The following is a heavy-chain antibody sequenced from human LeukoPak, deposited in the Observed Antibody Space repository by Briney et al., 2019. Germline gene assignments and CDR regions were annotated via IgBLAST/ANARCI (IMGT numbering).Heavy chain of an antibody. V-gene: IGHV1-8*01. J-gene: IGHJ5*02. D-gene: IGHD2-8*01. Sequence: GASVKVSCRASGYTFTSYDINWVRQATGQGLEWMGWMNPNSGNTGYAQKFQGRVTMTRNTSISTAYMELSSLRSEDTAVYYCARGLMPQSLGPPFDPWGQVTLVTVSS. CDR2: MNPNSGNT. CDR1: GYTFTSYD. CDR3: ARGLMPQSLGPPFDP.